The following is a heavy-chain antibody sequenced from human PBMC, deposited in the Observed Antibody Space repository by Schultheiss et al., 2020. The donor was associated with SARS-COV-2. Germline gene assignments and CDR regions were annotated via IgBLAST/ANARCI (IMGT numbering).Heavy chain of an antibody. D-gene: IGHD3-22*01. CDR2: IYHSGST. CDR3: ASSSYYDSSGYPDY. V-gene: IGHV4-39*07. J-gene: IGHJ4*02. CDR1: GGSISSGSYY. Sequence: SETLSLTCTVSGGSISSGSYYWSWIRQPAGKGLEWIGSIYHSGSTYYNPSLKSRVTMSMDTSKRQFSLKLTSMTAADTAVYYCASSSYYDSSGYPDYWGQGTLVTVSS.